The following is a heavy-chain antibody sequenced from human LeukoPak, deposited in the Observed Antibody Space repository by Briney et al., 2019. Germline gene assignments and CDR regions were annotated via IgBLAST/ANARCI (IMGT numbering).Heavy chain of an antibody. V-gene: IGHV3-30-3*01. CDR3: ARSVSSSAD. J-gene: IGHJ4*02. CDR2: ISYDGSNK. CDR1: GFTFSSYA. Sequence: PGGSLRLSCAASGFTFSSYAMHWVRQAPGKGLEWVAVISYDGSNKYYADSVKGRFTISRDNSKNTLYLQMNSLRAGDTAVYYCARSVSSSADWGQGTLVTVSS. D-gene: IGHD6-6*01.